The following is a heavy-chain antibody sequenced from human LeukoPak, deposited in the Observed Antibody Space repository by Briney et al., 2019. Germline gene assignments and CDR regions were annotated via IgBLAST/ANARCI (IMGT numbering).Heavy chain of an antibody. CDR3: ARDPGAYSSSPIDY. CDR2: ISSSSSYI. V-gene: IGHV3-21*01. J-gene: IGHJ4*02. CDR1: GFTFSSYS. D-gene: IGHD6-6*01. Sequence: GGSLRLSCAASGFTFSSYSMNWVRQAPGKGLEWVSSISSSSSYIYSADSVKGRFTISRDNARNSLYLRMNSLRAEDTAVYYCARDPGAYSSSPIDYWGQGTLVTVSS.